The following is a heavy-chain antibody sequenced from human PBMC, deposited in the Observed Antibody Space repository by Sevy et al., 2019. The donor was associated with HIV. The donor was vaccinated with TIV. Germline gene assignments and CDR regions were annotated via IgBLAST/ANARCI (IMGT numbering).Heavy chain of an antibody. Sequence: GGSLRLSCAASGFTFDDYGMHWVRQAPGKGLEWVSGLTWTSSSIAYAYSVKGRFTVSRDNAKKFLYLQMSNLRTDDTALYYCAKGTMMAAMDIYEPFDAWGQGTMVTVSS. CDR3: AKGTMMAAMDIYEPFDA. CDR1: GFTFDDYG. V-gene: IGHV3-9*01. CDR2: LTWTSSSI. D-gene: IGHD6-25*01. J-gene: IGHJ3*01.